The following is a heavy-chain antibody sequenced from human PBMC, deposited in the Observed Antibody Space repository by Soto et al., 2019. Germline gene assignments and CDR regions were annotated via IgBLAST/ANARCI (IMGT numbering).Heavy chain of an antibody. CDR1: GYTFTGYY. V-gene: IGHV1-2*02. CDR3: AGGGILWFGELSGY. CDR2: INPNSGGT. J-gene: IGHJ4*02. D-gene: IGHD3-10*01. Sequence: ASVKVSCKASGYTFTGYYMHWVRQAPGQGLEWMGWINPNSGGTNYAQKFQGRVTMTRDTSISTAYMELSRVRSDDAAVYYCAGGGILWFGELSGYWGQGTLVTVSS.